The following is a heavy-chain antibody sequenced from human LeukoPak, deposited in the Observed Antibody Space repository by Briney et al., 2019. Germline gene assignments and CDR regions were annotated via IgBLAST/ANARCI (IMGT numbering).Heavy chain of an antibody. CDR2: INPTGGST. CDR3: ARSPKYNWFDP. CDR1: GYTFTNYY. J-gene: IGHJ5*02. Sequence: ASVKVSCKASGYTFTNYYMHWVQQAPGQGLEWMGIINPTGGSTSYAQKFQGRFTMSSDTSASTVYMELSSLRSDDTAIYFCARSPKYNWFDPWGQGTLVTVSS. V-gene: IGHV1-46*01.